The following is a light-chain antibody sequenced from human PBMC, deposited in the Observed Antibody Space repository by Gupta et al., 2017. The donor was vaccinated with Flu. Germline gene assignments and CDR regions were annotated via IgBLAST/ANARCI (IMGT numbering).Light chain of an antibody. CDR1: SSDVGGYNY. CDR3: SSYTSSARV. V-gene: IGLV2-14*01. Sequence: QSPLTQPASVSGSPGQSLTISCTGTSSDVGGYNYVSWYQQHPGKAPKLMIYEFSNRPSGVSNRFSGSKSGNTASLTISGLQAEDEADYYCSSYTSSARVFGGGTKLTVL. CDR2: EFS. J-gene: IGLJ3*02.